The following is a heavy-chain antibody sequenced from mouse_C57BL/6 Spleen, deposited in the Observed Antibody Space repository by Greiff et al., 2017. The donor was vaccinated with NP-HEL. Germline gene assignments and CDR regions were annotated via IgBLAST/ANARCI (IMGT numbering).Heavy chain of an antibody. V-gene: IGHV5-4*03. CDR2: ISDGGSYT. Sequence: EVKLVESGGGLVKPGGSLKLSCAASGFTFSSYAMSWVRQTPEKRLEWVATISDGGSYTYYPGNVKGRFTISRDNAKNNLYLQMSHLKSEDTAMYYCASYSPFAYWGQGTLVTVSA. J-gene: IGHJ3*01. CDR3: ASYSPFAY. D-gene: IGHD2-1*01. CDR1: GFTFSSYA.